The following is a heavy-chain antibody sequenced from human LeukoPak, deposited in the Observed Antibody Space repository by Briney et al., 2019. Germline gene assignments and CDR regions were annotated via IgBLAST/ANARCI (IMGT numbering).Heavy chain of an antibody. CDR2: ISGSGGRT. CDR3: AKDLYGGSTGYFDY. Sequence: GGSLRLSCAASGFTFSSYAMSWVRQAPGKGLEWVSAISGSGGRTYYADSVKGRFTISRDNSKSTLYLQMNSLRAEDTAVYYCAKDLYGGSTGYFDYWGQGTLVTVSS. D-gene: IGHD1-26*01. CDR1: GFTFSSYA. J-gene: IGHJ4*02. V-gene: IGHV3-23*01.